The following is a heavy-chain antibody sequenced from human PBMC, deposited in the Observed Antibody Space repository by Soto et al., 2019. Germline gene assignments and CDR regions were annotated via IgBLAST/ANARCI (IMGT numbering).Heavy chain of an antibody. Sequence: PSQTLSLTCAISEDSVSSNSAGWIWIRQSPSRGLEFLGRTFYRSMWSADYAISVKSRITISPDTSKNQFSLHLYSVTPDDTAVYYCAREVEHQLAYNWFDPWGQGTLVTVSS. CDR3: AREVEHQLAYNWFDP. CDR2: TFYRSMWSA. J-gene: IGHJ5*02. V-gene: IGHV6-1*01. CDR1: EDSVSSNSAG. D-gene: IGHD6-13*01.